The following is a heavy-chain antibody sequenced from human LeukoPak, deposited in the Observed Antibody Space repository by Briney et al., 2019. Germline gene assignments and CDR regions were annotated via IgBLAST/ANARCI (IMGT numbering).Heavy chain of an antibody. Sequence: PGRSLRLSCAASGFTFDDYAMHWVRQAPGKGLEWVSGISWNSGSIGYADSVKGRFTISRDNSKNTLYLQMNSLRAEDTAVYYCARDQWGVATITGMDVWGQGTTVTVS. V-gene: IGHV3-9*01. D-gene: IGHD3-10*01. J-gene: IGHJ6*02. CDR1: GFTFDDYA. CDR2: ISWNSGSI. CDR3: ARDQWGVATITGMDV.